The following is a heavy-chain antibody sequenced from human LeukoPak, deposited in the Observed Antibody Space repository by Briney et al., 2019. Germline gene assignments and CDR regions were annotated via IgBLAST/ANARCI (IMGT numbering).Heavy chain of an antibody. V-gene: IGHV4-59*07. CDR1: GGSLCRFQ. Sequence: PSDTLSLPCTVCGGSLCRFQWNCIPHPPGRTPEGLGYIFYSGRPLHNPSLKSRVTISVDTSKNQFSLKLSSVTAADTAVYYCARTKGGGVLSPLFDYWGQGTLVTVSS. D-gene: IGHD3-16*01. J-gene: IGHJ4*02. CDR3: ARTKGGGVLSPLFDY. CDR2: IFYSGRP.